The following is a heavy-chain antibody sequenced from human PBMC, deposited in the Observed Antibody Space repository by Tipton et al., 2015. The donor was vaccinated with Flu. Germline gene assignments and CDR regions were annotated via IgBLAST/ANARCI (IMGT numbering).Heavy chain of an antibody. CDR2: IYHTGNT. D-gene: IGHD6-19*01. V-gene: IGHV4-38-2*01. Sequence: TLSLTCSVSGYFIGSGYYWGWIRQPPGKGLEWIGNIYHTGNTYYNPSLKSRVTISVDTSKNQFSLSLNSVSAADTAVYFCARRREGVAGTRWFDPWGQGTLVTVSS. J-gene: IGHJ5*02. CDR1: GYFIGSGYY. CDR3: ARRREGVAGTRWFDP.